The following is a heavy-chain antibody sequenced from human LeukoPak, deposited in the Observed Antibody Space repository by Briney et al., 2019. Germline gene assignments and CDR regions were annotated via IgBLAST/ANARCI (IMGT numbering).Heavy chain of an antibody. CDR2: ISGSGGST. Sequence: GGSLRLACAASGFTFSTYAMSWVRQAPGKGLEWVSAISGSGGSTYYADSVKGRFTISRDNSKNTLYLQMNSLRAEDTAVYYCAVRGWIQLWLPSYWGQGTLVTVSS. CDR1: GFTFSTYA. CDR3: AVRGWIQLWLPSY. V-gene: IGHV3-23*01. D-gene: IGHD5-18*01. J-gene: IGHJ4*02.